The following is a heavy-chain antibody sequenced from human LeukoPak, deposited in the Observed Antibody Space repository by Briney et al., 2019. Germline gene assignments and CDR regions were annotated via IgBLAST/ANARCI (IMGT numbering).Heavy chain of an antibody. CDR1: GFTVSSNY. V-gene: IGHV3-53*01. CDR2: IYSGGGT. D-gene: IGHD7-27*01. CDR3: ARSRNWVFDY. J-gene: IGHJ4*02. Sequence: GGSLRLSCAASGFTVSSNYMSWVRQAPGKGLEWVSLIYSGGGTYYAYSVKGRFTISRDNSKNTLYLQMNSLGAEDTAVYYCARSRNWVFDYWGQGTLVTVSS.